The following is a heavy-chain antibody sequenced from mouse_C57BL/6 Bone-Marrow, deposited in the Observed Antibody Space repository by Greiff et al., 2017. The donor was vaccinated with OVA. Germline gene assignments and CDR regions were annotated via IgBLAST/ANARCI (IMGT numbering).Heavy chain of an antibody. CDR2: IDPSDSYT. J-gene: IGHJ2*01. D-gene: IGHD2-1*01. CDR3: ARWGNYGTY. CDR1: GYTFTSYW. V-gene: IGHV1-69*01. Sequence: QVQLQQPGAELVMPGASVKLSCKASGYTFTSYWMHWVKQRPGQGLEWIGEIDPSDSYTNYNQKFKGKSTLTVDKSSSTAYMQLSSLTSEDSAVYYCARWGNYGTYWGQGTTLTVSS.